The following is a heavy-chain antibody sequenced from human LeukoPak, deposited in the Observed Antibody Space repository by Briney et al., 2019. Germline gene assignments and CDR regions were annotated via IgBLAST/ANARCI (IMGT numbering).Heavy chain of an antibody. V-gene: IGHV3-23*01. CDR1: GFTFSDYY. CDR3: AKDLGVLVIRYFDY. CDR2: ISGSGGST. D-gene: IGHD3-22*01. Sequence: GGSLRLSCAASGFTFSDYYMSWVRQAPGKGLEWVSAISGSGGSTHYADSVKGRFTISRDNSKNTLYLQMNSLRAEDTAVYYCAKDLGVLVIRYFDYWGQGTLVTVSS. J-gene: IGHJ4*02.